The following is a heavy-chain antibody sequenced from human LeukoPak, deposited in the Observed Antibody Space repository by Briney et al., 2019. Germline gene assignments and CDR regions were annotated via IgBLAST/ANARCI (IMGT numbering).Heavy chain of an antibody. J-gene: IGHJ4*02. D-gene: IGHD3-22*01. CDR3: ARTGDSSGYYYASSLYFDY. V-gene: IGHV3-53*01. Sequence: GGSLRLSCAASGFTVSSNYMSWVRQAPGKGLEWVSVIYSGGSTYYADSVKGRFTISRDNSKNTLYLQMNSLRGEDTAVYYCARTGDSSGYYYASSLYFDYWGQGTLVTVSS. CDR2: IYSGGST. CDR1: GFTVSSNY.